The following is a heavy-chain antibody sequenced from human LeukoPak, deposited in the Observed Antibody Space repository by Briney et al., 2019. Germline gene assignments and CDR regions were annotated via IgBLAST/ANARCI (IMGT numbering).Heavy chain of an antibody. CDR1: GGSISSGGYS. Sequence: SETLSLTCAVSGGSISSGGYSWSWIRQPPGRGLEWIGYIYHSGSTYYNPSLKSRVTISVDTSKNQFSLKLSSVTAADTAVYYCAREPGRGYSSSQVAWYYYYGMDVWGQGTTVTVSS. V-gene: IGHV4-30-2*01. CDR2: IYHSGST. CDR3: AREPGRGYSSSQVAWYYYYGMDV. D-gene: IGHD6-13*01. J-gene: IGHJ6*02.